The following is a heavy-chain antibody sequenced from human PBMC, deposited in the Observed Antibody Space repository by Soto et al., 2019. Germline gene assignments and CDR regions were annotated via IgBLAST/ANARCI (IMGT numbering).Heavy chain of an antibody. CDR2: IYPGDSDT. V-gene: IGHV5-51*01. CDR3: AASIFYYGMDV. J-gene: IGHJ6*02. CDR1: GYTFTNYW. Sequence: GESLKISCKGSGYTFTNYWIGWVRQMPGKGPEWMGIIYPGDSDTKYNPSFQGQVTISADKSITTTYLQWGSLKASDTAIYYCAASIFYYGMDVCGQGTTGTVSS.